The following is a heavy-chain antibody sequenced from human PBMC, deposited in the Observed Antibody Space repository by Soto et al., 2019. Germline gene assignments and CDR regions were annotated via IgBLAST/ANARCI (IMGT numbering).Heavy chain of an antibody. J-gene: IGHJ4*02. CDR1: GGTFSSYA. CDR2: IIPIFGTA. CDR3: ARDSAYYGSGSQQFDY. D-gene: IGHD3-10*01. V-gene: IGHV1-69*01. Sequence: QVQLVQSGGEVKRPGSSVKVSCKASGGTFSSYAISWVRQAPGQGLEWMGGIIPIFGTANYAQKFQGRVTITADESTSTAYMELSSLRSEDTAVYYCARDSAYYGSGSQQFDYWGQGTLVTVSS.